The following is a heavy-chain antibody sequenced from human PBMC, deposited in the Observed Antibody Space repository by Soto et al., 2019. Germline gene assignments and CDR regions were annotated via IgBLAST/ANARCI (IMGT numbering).Heavy chain of an antibody. CDR2: VDPSDSYT. V-gene: IGHV5-10-1*01. D-gene: IGHD2-8*01. Sequence: PXESLTISCKGSGYNFTSYWISLVRQMPGKGLEWMGRVDPSDSYTNYSPSFQGHVTISADKSISTAYLQWSSLKASDTAMYYCARARYCTNGCGMDVWGQGTTVTVSS. J-gene: IGHJ6*02. CDR1: GYNFTSYW. CDR3: ARARYCTNGCGMDV.